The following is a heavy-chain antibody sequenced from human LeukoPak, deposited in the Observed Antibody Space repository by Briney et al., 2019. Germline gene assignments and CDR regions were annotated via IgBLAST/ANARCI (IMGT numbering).Heavy chain of an antibody. Sequence: ASVKVSCKASGYTFTSYGISWVRQAPGQGLEWMGWISAYNGNTNYAQKLQGRVTMTTDTSTSTAYMELRSLRSDDTAVYYCARGDPRYYDFWSGPRGYFDYWGQGTLVTVSS. CDR1: GYTFTSYG. D-gene: IGHD3-3*01. CDR2: ISAYNGNT. V-gene: IGHV1-18*01. J-gene: IGHJ4*02. CDR3: ARGDPRYYDFWSGPRGYFDY.